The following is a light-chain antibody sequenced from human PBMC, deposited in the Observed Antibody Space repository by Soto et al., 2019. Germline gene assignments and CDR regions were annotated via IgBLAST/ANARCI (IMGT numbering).Light chain of an antibody. CDR3: QQYNNGPPAWT. Sequence: EIVMTQSPATLSVSPGERATLSCRASQSVSSNLAWYQQNPGQAPRLLIYGASTRATGIPARFSGSGSGTEFTLTISSLQSEDFAVYYCQQYNNGPPAWTFGQGTKVEIK. V-gene: IGKV3-15*01. J-gene: IGKJ1*01. CDR2: GAS. CDR1: QSVSSN.